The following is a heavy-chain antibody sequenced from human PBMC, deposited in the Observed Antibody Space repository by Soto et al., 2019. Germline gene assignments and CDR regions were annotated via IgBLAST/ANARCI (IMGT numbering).Heavy chain of an antibody. CDR2: INHSGST. Sequence: SSETLSLTCAVYGGSFSGYYWSWIRQPPGKGLEWIGEINHSGSTNYNPSLKSRVTISVDTSKNQFSLKLSSVTAADTAVYYCARVGGCATEYCSGGRFDYWGQGTLVTVSS. CDR1: GGSFSGYY. J-gene: IGHJ4*02. CDR3: ARVGGCATEYCSGGRFDY. V-gene: IGHV4-34*01. D-gene: IGHD2-15*01.